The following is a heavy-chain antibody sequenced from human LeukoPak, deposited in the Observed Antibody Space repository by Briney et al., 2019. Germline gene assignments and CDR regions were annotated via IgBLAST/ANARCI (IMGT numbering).Heavy chain of an antibody. CDR2: IYTSGST. Sequence: SETLSLTCTVSGGSISSYYWSWIRQPAGKGLEWIGRIYTSGSTNYNPSLKSRVTMSVDTSKNQFSLKLSSVTAADTAVYYCARENQDDFWSGYYGYMDVWGKGTTVTVSS. J-gene: IGHJ6*03. CDR3: ARENQDDFWSGYYGYMDV. CDR1: GGSISSYY. D-gene: IGHD3-3*01. V-gene: IGHV4-4*07.